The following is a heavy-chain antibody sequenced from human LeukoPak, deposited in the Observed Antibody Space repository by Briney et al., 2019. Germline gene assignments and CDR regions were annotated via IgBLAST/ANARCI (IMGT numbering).Heavy chain of an antibody. D-gene: IGHD6-19*01. V-gene: IGHV3-48*03. CDR3: ASSIAVSRHYYYYGMDV. J-gene: IGHJ6*02. CDR2: ISSSGSTI. Sequence: QAGGSLRPSCAASGFTFSSYEVNWVRQPPGKGLGWVSYISSSGSTIYYADSVNGRFTISRDNAKNSLYLQMNSLRAEDTAVYYCASSIAVSRHYYYYGMDVWGQGTTVTVSS. CDR1: GFTFSSYE.